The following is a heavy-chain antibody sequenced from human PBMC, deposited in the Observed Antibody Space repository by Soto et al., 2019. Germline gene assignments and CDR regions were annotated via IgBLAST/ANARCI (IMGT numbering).Heavy chain of an antibody. Sequence: GASVKVSCKASGYTFTSYAMHWVRQAPGQRLEWMGWISAYNGNTNYAQKLQGRVTMTTDTSTSTAYMELRSLRSDDTAVYYCARASGSSYWFDSWGQGTLVTVFS. CDR3: ARASGSSYWFDS. V-gene: IGHV1-18*01. CDR2: ISAYNGNT. CDR1: GYTFTSYA. D-gene: IGHD1-26*01. J-gene: IGHJ5*01.